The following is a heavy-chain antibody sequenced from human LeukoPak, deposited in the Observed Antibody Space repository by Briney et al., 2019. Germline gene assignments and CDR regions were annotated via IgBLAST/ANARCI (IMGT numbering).Heavy chain of an antibody. D-gene: IGHD2-8*01. Sequence: SETLSLTCTVSGGSISSYYWSWIRQPPGKGLGWIGYIYYSGSTHYNPSLKSRVTISVDTSKNQFSLKLSSVTAADTAVYYCARGSPDCTNGVCYHYYYYYYMDVWGKGTTVTVSS. CDR3: ARGSPDCTNGVCYHYYYYYYMDV. V-gene: IGHV4-59*01. J-gene: IGHJ6*03. CDR2: IYYSGST. CDR1: GGSISSYY.